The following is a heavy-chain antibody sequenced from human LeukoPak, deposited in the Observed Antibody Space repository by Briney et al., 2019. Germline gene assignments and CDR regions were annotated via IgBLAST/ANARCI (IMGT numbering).Heavy chain of an antibody. D-gene: IGHD1-14*01. CDR2: IIPILNIT. J-gene: IGHJ4*02. CDR1: GYTFTSYR. CDR3: ARDIK. V-gene: IGHV1-69*04. Sequence: SVKVSCKASGYTFTSYRISWMRQAPGQGLEWMGRIIPILNITDYAQKFQGRVTITADKSTSTAYMELSSLTSEDTAVYYCARDIKWGQGTLVTVSS.